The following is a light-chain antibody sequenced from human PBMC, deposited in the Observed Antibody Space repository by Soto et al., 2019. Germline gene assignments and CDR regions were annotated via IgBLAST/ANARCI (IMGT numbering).Light chain of an antibody. V-gene: IGLV2-14*01. Sequence: QSALTQPASVSGSPGQSITLLCTGTSSDFGIYNSVSWYQQHPGKAPKLMIHDVTNRPSGVSCRFSGSRSGNTASLTISGLQAEDEADYYCSSFTSSSSYVFGPGTKVTVL. J-gene: IGLJ1*01. CDR3: SSFTSSSSYV. CDR2: DVT. CDR1: SSDFGIYNS.